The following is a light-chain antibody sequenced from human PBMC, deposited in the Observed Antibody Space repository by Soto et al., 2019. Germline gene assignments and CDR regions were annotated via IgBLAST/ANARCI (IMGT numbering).Light chain of an antibody. CDR2: AAS. J-gene: IGKJ1*01. CDR3: QQSYITVA. V-gene: IGKV1-39*01. Sequence: DIQMTQSPSSLSASVGDRVTITCRASQSISSYLNWYQQKPGKAPKLLIYAASSLQSGVPSRFSGSGSGTDFTLTISSLQPEDFATYYCQQSYITVAFGQGTKVEIK. CDR1: QSISSY.